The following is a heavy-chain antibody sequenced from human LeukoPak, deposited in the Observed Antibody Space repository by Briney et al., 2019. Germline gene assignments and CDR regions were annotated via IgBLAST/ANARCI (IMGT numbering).Heavy chain of an antibody. CDR3: ARGGADIVVVPADWFDP. CDR2: IYYSGST. D-gene: IGHD2-2*01. CDR1: GGSISSYY. Sequence: PSETQSLTCTVSGGSISSYYWSWIRQPPGKGLEWIGYIYYSGSTNYNPSLKSRVTISVDTSKNQFSLKLCSVTAADTAVYYCARGGADIVVVPADWFDPWGQGTLVTVSS. J-gene: IGHJ5*02. V-gene: IGHV4-59*01.